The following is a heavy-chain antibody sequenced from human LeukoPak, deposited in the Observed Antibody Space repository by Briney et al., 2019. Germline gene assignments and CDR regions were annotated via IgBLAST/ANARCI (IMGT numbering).Heavy chain of an antibody. CDR3: ARVQGNPPPCSGGSCYSRIPAEYFQH. V-gene: IGHV4-59*12. J-gene: IGHJ1*01. CDR1: GGSITGYY. D-gene: IGHD2-15*01. CDR2: IYYSGGP. Sequence: SETLSLTCTVSGGSITGYYWSWIRQPPGKGLEWIGYIYYSGGPKYNPSLKRRVTISVDTSKNQFSLKLSSVTAADTAVYYCARVQGNPPPCSGGSCYSRIPAEYFQHWGQGTLVTVSS.